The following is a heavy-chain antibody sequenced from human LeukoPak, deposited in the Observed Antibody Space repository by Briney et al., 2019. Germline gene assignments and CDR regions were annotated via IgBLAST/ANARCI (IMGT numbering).Heavy chain of an antibody. CDR3: ARDRDGGSYYFNYYYGMDV. CDR1: GGTFSSYA. D-gene: IGHD1-26*01. J-gene: IGHJ6*02. V-gene: IGHV1-8*02. CDR2: MNPNSGNT. Sequence: GASVKVSCKASGGTFSSYAINWVRQATGQGLEWMGWMNPNSGNTGYAQKFQGRVTMTRNTSISTAYMELSSLRSDDTAVYYCARDRDGGSYYFNYYYGMDVWGQGTTVTVSS.